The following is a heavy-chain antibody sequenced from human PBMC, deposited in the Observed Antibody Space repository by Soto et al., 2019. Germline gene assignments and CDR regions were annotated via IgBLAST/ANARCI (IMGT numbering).Heavy chain of an antibody. CDR3: ARWVGGSMSDNSGKYDS. D-gene: IGHD3-22*01. V-gene: IGHV3-30*03. CDR1: GFTFSRNG. J-gene: IGHJ5*01. Sequence: QVQLVESGGGVVQPGTSLRLTCAGSGFTFSRNGMHWVRQAPGKGLEWVALVSYDGSKKYYVDSVKGRFTISRDNSENTLYLQMNSLRAEDTAVYYCARWVGGSMSDNSGKYDSWGQGTLSPSPQ. CDR2: VSYDGSKK.